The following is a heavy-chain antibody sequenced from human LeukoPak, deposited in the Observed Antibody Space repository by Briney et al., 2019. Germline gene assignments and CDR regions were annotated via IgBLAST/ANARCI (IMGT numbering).Heavy chain of an antibody. Sequence: PSETLSLTCTVSGGSLSSSSYYWGWIRQPPGKGREWIGSIYYSGSTYYNPSLKSRVTISVDTSKNQFSLKLSSVTAADTAVYYCASPELGGAFDIWGQGTMVTVSS. J-gene: IGHJ3*02. CDR1: GGSLSSSSYY. D-gene: IGHD3-10*01. V-gene: IGHV4-39*01. CDR2: IYYSGST. CDR3: ASPELGGAFDI.